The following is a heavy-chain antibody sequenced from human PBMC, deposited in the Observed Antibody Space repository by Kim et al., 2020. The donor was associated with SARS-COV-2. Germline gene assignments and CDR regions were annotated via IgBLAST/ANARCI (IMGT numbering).Heavy chain of an antibody. V-gene: IGHV1-3*01. CDR2: INAGNGNT. CDR3: AREHIVVVTAIHRYFDL. Sequence: ASVKVSCKASGYTFTSYAMHWVRQAPRQRLEWMGWINAGNGNTKYSQKFQGRVTITRDTSASTAYMELSSLRSEDTAVYYCAREHIVVVTAIHRYFDLWGRGTLVTVSS. CDR1: GYTFTSYA. J-gene: IGHJ2*01. D-gene: IGHD2-21*02.